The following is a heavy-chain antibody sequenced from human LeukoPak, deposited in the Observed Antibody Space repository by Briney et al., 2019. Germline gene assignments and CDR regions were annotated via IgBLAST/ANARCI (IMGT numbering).Heavy chain of an antibody. V-gene: IGHV3-11*04. CDR1: GFTFSDYY. CDR2: ISSSGSTI. Sequence: PGGSLRLSCAASGFTFSDYYMSWIRQAPGKGLEWVSYISSSGSTIYYADSVKGRFTISRDNAKNSLYLQMNSLRADDTAVHNCAGDGRIQLWSPFDYWRQGTLVTDSP. D-gene: IGHD5-18*01. CDR3: AGDGRIQLWSPFDY. J-gene: IGHJ4*02.